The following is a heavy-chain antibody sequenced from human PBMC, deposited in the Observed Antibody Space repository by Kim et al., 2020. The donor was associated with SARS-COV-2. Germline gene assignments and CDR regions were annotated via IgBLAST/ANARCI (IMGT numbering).Heavy chain of an antibody. D-gene: IGHD4-4*01. V-gene: IGHV1-46*01. Sequence: ASVKVSCKASGYTFTSYYLHWVRQAPGQGLEWMGIINPSGGSTSYAQKFQGRLTMTRDTSTSTVYMELSSLRSEDTAVYYCARDLTTVTAVTGYYYYGMDGWGQGTTVTVSS. CDR3: ARDLTTVTAVTGYYYYGMDG. CDR2: INPSGGST. J-gene: IGHJ6*02. CDR1: GYTFTSYY.